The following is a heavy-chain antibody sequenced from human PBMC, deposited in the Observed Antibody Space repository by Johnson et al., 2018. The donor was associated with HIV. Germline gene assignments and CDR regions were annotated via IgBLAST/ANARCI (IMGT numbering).Heavy chain of an antibody. J-gene: IGHJ3*02. Sequence: VQLVESGGGLVQPGGSLRLSCAASGFTFSLYWMTWVRQAPGKGLEWVANIKQDGSEKYYVDSVKGRFTISRDNAKNSVYLQMNGLRAEDTALYYCARDEMQRMYALTAFDIWGQGTMVTVSS. V-gene: IGHV3-7*05. CDR1: GFTFSLYW. D-gene: IGHD6-25*01. CDR3: ARDEMQRMYALTAFDI. CDR2: IKQDGSEK.